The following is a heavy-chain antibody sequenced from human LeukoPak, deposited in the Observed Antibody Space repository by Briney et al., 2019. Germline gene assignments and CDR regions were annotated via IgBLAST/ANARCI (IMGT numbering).Heavy chain of an antibody. Sequence: PSETLSLTCTVSGYSISSGYYWGWIRQPPGKGLEWIGSIYHSGSTYYNPSLKSRVTISVDTSKNQFSLKLSSVTAADTAVYYCAREQDHYDSSGSYYFDYWGQGTLVTVSS. J-gene: IGHJ4*02. D-gene: IGHD3-22*01. V-gene: IGHV4-38-2*02. CDR3: AREQDHYDSSGSYYFDY. CDR2: IYHSGST. CDR1: GYSISSGYY.